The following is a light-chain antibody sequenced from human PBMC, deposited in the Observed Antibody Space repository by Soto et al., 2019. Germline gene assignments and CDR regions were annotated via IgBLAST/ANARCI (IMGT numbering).Light chain of an antibody. CDR2: GAS. V-gene: IGKV3-15*01. CDR3: QQYNNWRFT. CDR1: QSISSN. Sequence: ERVMAQSPATLSVSPGERATLSCRASQSISSNLAWYQQKPGQAPRLLIYGASTRATGIPARFSGSGSGTEFSLTISSLQSEDFAVYYCQQYNNWRFTFGPGTKVDIK. J-gene: IGKJ3*01.